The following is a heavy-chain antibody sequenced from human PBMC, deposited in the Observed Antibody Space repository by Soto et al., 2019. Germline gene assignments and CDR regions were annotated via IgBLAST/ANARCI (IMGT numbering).Heavy chain of an antibody. CDR2: IYHSGST. CDR3: VRVPGL. V-gene: IGHV4-30-2*01. J-gene: IGHJ2*01. Sequence: QLQLQESGSGLVKPSQTLSLTCAVSGGSISSGGYSWSWIRQPPGKGLEWIGYIYHSGSTYYNPSRKSRVTMSVDRSKHQFSLQLSSVTAADTAGYYCVRVPGLWCRGTLVTVSS. CDR1: GGSISSGGYS.